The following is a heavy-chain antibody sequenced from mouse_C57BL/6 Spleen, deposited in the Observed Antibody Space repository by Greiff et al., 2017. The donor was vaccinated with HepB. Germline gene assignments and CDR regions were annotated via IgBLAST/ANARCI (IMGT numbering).Heavy chain of an antibody. CDR3: ARSGYYDYDIAY. V-gene: IGHV1-64*01. Sequence: QVQLQQPGAELVKPGASVKLSCKASGYTFTSYWMHWVKQRPGQGLEWIGRIHPNSGSTNYNEKFKSKATLTVDKSSSTAYMQLSSLTSEDSAVYYCARSGYYDYDIAYWGQGTLVTVSA. CDR2: IHPNSGST. CDR1: GYTFTSYW. J-gene: IGHJ3*01. D-gene: IGHD2-4*01.